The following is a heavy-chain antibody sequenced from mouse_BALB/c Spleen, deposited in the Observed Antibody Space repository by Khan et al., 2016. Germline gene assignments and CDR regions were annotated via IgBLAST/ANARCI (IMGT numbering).Heavy chain of an antibody. J-gene: IGHJ3*01. D-gene: IGHD1-1*01. CDR3: TRHYYGSSFWFAY. V-gene: IGHV5-2*01. CDR1: EYEFPSHD. CDR2: INSAGNDT. Sequence: EVELVESGGGLVQPGESLKLSCESNEYEFPSHDMSWVRMTPEKRLEMVAAINSAGNDTYYPDTMERRFIISRDNTKKTLYLQINSLSSEDTAFYYCTRHYYGSSFWFAYWGQGTLVTVSA.